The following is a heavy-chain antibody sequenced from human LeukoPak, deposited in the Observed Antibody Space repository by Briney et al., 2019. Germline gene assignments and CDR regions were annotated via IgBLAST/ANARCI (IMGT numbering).Heavy chain of an antibody. Sequence: GGSLRFSCVASGLTVSNHWMSWVRQAPGKGLEWVANIREERGQEYYVDSVKGRFTISKNSAKNSLYLQMNTLRVEDTAMYYCASLDTAKQPLANHWGQGTLVTVSS. J-gene: IGHJ5*02. V-gene: IGHV3-7*03. CDR2: IREERGQE. D-gene: IGHD5-18*01. CDR3: ASLDTAKQPLANH. CDR1: GLTVSNHW.